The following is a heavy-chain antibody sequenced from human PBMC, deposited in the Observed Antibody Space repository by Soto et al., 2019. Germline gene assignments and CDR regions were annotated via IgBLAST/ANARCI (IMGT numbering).Heavy chain of an antibody. Sequence: QVTLKESGPVLVKPTETLPLTCTVSGFSLSNARMGVSWIREPPGKALEWLAHILSNDEKSYSPSLKSRLTIRKDTSRSQVVLSMTNMEPVDTAACYCARLWGLCYYYGMDVWGQGTTVTVSS. J-gene: IGHJ6*02. V-gene: IGHV2-26*01. D-gene: IGHD3-16*01. CDR2: ILSNDEK. CDR3: ARLWGLCYYYGMDV. CDR1: GFSLSNARMG.